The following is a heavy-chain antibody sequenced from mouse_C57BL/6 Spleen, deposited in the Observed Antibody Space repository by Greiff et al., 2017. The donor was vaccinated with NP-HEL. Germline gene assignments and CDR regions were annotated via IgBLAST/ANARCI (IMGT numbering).Heavy chain of an antibody. CDR1: GFTFSSYA. Sequence: EVMLVESGGGLVKPGGSLKLSCAASGFTFSSYAMSWVRQTPEKRLEWVATISDGGSYTYYPDNVKGRFTISRDNSKNNLYLQMSHLKSEDTAMYYCEREGDGYFFAYWGQGTLVTVSA. V-gene: IGHV5-4*03. D-gene: IGHD2-3*01. CDR2: ISDGGSYT. J-gene: IGHJ3*01. CDR3: EREGDGYFFAY.